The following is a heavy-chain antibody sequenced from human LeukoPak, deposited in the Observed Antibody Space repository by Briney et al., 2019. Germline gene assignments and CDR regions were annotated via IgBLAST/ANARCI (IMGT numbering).Heavy chain of an antibody. CDR3: TRPLGGIDIFYY. CDR2: IKTNAEGGAT. CDR1: GFTFKNAY. Sequence: GRSLRPSCAVSGFTFKNAYMTWVRQAPGKGLEWVGRIKTNAEGGATDYAAHVIGRFSISRDDSKDTLYLQMDSLKVEDTGVYFCTRPLGGIDIFYYWGQGTLVTVSS. D-gene: IGHD2-15*01. J-gene: IGHJ4*02. V-gene: IGHV3-15*01.